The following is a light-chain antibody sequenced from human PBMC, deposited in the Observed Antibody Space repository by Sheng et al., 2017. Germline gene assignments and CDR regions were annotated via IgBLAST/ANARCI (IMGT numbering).Light chain of an antibody. J-gene: IGLJ1*01. CDR2: EVN. V-gene: IGLV2-8*01. CDR1: SSDVGGYDY. Sequence: QSALTQPPSASGSLGQSVTISCTGTSSDVGGYDYVSWYQQHPGKAPKLLIYEVNKRPSGVPDRFSGSKFGNTASLTISGLQAEDEADYYCSSYTSTFTQVFGTGTTVTV. CDR3: SSYTSTFTQV.